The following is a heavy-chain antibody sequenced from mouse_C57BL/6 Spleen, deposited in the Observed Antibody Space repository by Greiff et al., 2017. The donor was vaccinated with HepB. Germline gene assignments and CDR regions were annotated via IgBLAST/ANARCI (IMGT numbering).Heavy chain of an antibody. J-gene: IGHJ3*01. CDR1: GFTFSDYG. D-gene: IGHD1-1*01. Sequence: EVKLMESGGGLVKPGGSLKLSCAASGFTFSDYGMHWVRQAPEKGLEWVAYISSGSSTIYYADTVKGRFTISRDNAKNTLFLQMTSLRSEDTAMYYCASDYGSYPWFAYWGQGTLVTVSA. CDR2: ISSGSSTI. CDR3: ASDYGSYPWFAY. V-gene: IGHV5-17*01.